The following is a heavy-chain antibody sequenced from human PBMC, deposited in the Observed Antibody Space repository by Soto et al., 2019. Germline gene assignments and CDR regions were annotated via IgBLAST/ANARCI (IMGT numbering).Heavy chain of an antibody. CDR1: GASIRSYY. V-gene: IGHV4-59*03. Sequence: SETLSLTCSVSGASIRSYYCNWVRQSPGKGLEWIGYIYHGDTTKYNPSLKSRVTISADTSKSQYSLTLRSVTAADTAVYYCVIGMGWLPDYWGQGKLVTVSS. CDR3: VIGMGWLPDY. CDR2: IYHGDTT. D-gene: IGHD1-26*01. J-gene: IGHJ4*02.